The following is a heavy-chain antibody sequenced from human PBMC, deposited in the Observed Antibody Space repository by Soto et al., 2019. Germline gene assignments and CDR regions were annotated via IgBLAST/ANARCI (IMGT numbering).Heavy chain of an antibody. J-gene: IGHJ6*02. V-gene: IGHV3-23*01. CDR3: EKGIPETGGYSSSSMDV. CDR2: ISGSGVIT. Sequence: GGSLRLSGAASGFTFRSYSMGWVRQAPGKGLDWVSVISGSGVITYSADSVKGRFTISRDNSKNILYVQMNSVRAEDTAVYYCEKGIPETGGYSSSSMDVGGHGT. D-gene: IGHD2-21*01. CDR1: GFTFRSYS.